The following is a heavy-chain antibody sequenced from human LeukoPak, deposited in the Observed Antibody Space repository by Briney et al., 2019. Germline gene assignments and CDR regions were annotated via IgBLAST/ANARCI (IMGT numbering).Heavy chain of an antibody. J-gene: IGHJ6*02. CDR2: IYSGGST. D-gene: IGHD2-21*01. Sequence: GGSLRLSCAASGFAVSSNYMSWVRQAPGKGLEGVSVIYSGGSTYYADSVKGRFTISRDNSKNTLYLQMNSLRAEDTAVYYCAGDLVIDYYYYYGMDVWGQGTTVTVSS. CDR3: AGDLVIDYYYYYGMDV. CDR1: GFAVSSNY. V-gene: IGHV3-53*01.